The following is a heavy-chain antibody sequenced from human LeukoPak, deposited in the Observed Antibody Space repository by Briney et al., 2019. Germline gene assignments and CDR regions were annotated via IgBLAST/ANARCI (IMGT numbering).Heavy chain of an antibody. Sequence: SETLSLTCAVYGGSFSGYYWSWIRQPPGKGLEWIGEINHSGSTNYNPSLKSRVTLSVDTSKNQFSLKLSSVTAADTAVYYCASRYYYGSGRRYYFDYWGQGTLVTVSS. V-gene: IGHV4-34*01. D-gene: IGHD3-10*01. CDR1: GGSFSGYY. CDR2: INHSGST. J-gene: IGHJ4*02. CDR3: ASRYYYGSGRRYYFDY.